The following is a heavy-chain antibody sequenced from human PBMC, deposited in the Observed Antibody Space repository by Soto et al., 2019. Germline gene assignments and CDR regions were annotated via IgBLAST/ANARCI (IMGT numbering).Heavy chain of an antibody. V-gene: IGHV1-18*01. CDR1: GYSFTSHG. J-gene: IGHJ6*02. CDR3: ARDKGFGASDV. D-gene: IGHD3-10*01. CDR2: ISAYNGNT. Sequence: QVQLVQSGAEVKKPGASVKVSCKASGYSFTSHGISWVRQAPGQGLEWMGWISAYNGNTKYAQKLQARVTMTTDPPTRPAYMGLRGQRSGDRQVYHCARDKGFGASDVWAQGTTVTVS.